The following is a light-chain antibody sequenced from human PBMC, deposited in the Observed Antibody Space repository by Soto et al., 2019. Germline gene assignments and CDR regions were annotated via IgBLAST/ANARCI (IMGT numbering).Light chain of an antibody. CDR2: AAS. CDR1: QSIANY. J-gene: IGKJ1*01. V-gene: IGKV1-39*01. Sequence: IQMTQSPSSLSASVGDRVTITCRASQSIANYLNWYQQKPGKAPKLLIYAASTLESGVPSRFSGSGSGTDFTLTISSLQPEDFATYYCQQSYNNPKKFGQGTKVDIK. CDR3: QQSYNNPKK.